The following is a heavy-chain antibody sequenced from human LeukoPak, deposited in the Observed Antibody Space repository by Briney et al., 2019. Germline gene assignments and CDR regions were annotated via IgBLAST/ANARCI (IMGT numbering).Heavy chain of an antibody. Sequence: SETLSLTCAVYGGSFSGCYWSWIRQPPGKGLEWIGEINHSGSTNYNPSLKSRVTISVDTSKNQFSLKLSSVTAADTAVYYCARGRDSSGGLGYWGQGTLVTVSS. CDR3: ARGRDSSGGLGY. CDR2: INHSGST. J-gene: IGHJ4*02. CDR1: GGSFSGCY. V-gene: IGHV4-34*01. D-gene: IGHD3-22*01.